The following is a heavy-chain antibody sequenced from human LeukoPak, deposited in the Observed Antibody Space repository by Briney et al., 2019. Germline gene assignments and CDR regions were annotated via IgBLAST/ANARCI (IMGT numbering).Heavy chain of an antibody. CDR1: GFTFSSYA. V-gene: IGHV3-30-3*01. J-gene: IGHJ4*02. CDR2: ISYDGSNK. D-gene: IGHD1-26*01. CDR3: ASGSYSTADY. Sequence: GGSLRLSCAASGFTFSSYAMHWVRQAPGKGLEWVADISYDGSNKYYADSVKGRFTISRDNSKNTLYLQMNSLRAEATAVYYCASGSYSTADYWGQGTLVTVSS.